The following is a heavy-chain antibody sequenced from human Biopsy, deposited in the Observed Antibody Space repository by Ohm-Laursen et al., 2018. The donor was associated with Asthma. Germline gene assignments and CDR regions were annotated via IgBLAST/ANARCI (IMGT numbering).Heavy chain of an antibody. CDR3: ARAVSSSSYWYFDL. J-gene: IGHJ2*01. CDR2: IYYSGRT. Sequence: ETLSLTCIVSGDAMSTSGSYWGWIRQSPGKGLEWIGSIYYSGRTYYSPSLESRVTISADTSKNHFSLKVTSVTAADTAVYYCARAVSSSSYWYFDLWGRGDLVTVSS. D-gene: IGHD6-6*01. CDR1: GDAMSTSGSY. V-gene: IGHV4-39*02.